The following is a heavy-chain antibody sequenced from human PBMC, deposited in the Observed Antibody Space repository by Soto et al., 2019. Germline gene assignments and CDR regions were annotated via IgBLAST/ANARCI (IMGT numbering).Heavy chain of an antibody. V-gene: IGHV4-61*01. D-gene: IGHD6-19*01. J-gene: IGHJ4*02. CDR1: DGSVSSGHYY. CDR2: ISYTGST. Sequence: QVQLQESGPGLVRPSETLSLTCTVSDGSVSSGHYYWSWSRQPPGKGLEWIGYISYTGSTNYNPSLKSRVTISVDTSKNQFSLKMNSVTAADTAVYYCARSGAGSGWLGGQGTLVTVSS. CDR3: ARSGAGSGWL.